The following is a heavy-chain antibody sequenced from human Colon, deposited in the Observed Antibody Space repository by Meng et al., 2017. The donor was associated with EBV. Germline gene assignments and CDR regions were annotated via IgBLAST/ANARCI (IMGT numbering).Heavy chain of an antibody. J-gene: IGHJ4*02. CDR3: ARVRVIPAAVGFDY. CDR1: GGSISTSDW. CDR2: IYRGGGT. Sequence: VQVQESGPGLVEPSGTLSLTCAVSGGSISTSDWWSWVRQPPGKGLEWIGEIYRGGGTNYNPSFKSRVTISVDTSNNHFSLKLSYVTAADTAVYYCARVRVIPAAVGFDYWGQETLVTVSS. V-gene: IGHV4-4*02. D-gene: IGHD2-2*01.